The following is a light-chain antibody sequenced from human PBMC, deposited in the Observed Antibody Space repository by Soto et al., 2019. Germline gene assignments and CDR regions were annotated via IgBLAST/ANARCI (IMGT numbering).Light chain of an antibody. CDR1: RSNVGRNA. J-gene: IGLJ2*01. CDR3: EAWDDTLNGPL. V-gene: IGLV1-44*01. Sequence: QSVLTQPPSASGTPGQTVTISCSGSRSNVGRNAVSWYQQVPGMAPKLLVFATNKRPSGVPDRFSGSASGASASLAISGLQSDDEADYYCEAWDDTLNGPLFGGGTKLTVL. CDR2: ATN.